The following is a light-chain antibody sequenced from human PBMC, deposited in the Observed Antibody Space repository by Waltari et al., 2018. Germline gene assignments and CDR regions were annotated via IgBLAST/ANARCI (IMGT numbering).Light chain of an antibody. J-gene: IGKJ1*01. CDR2: AAS. V-gene: IGKV1-39*01. CDR3: KQSYSTPPWT. Sequence: DIVMTQSPSSLSASVGDRVTITCRASQSISSYLNWYQQKPGKAPKLLIYAASSLQSGVPSRFSGSGSGTDFTLTISSLQPEDFATYYCKQSYSTPPWTFGQGTKVEIK. CDR1: QSISSY.